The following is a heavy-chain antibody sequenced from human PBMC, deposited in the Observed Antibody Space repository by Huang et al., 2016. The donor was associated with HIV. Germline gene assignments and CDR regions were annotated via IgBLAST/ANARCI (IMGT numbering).Heavy chain of an antibody. CDR2: INPSFGTT. V-gene: IGHV1-69*13. D-gene: IGHD5-12*01. Sequence: QVQLVQSGAEVKKPGSSVKLSCQSSGGGSSSYAISWVRQARGQGLEWMGGINPSFGTTDYSPRFQGRVTITADESTNTAYIELSSLEYDDTALYYCARSGPRWGLATIWTLVYWGQGTLVTVSS. CDR1: GGGSSSYA. CDR3: ARSGPRWGLATIWTLVY. J-gene: IGHJ4*02.